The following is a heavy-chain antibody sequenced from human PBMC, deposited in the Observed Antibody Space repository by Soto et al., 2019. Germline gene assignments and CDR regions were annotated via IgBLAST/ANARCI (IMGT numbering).Heavy chain of an antibody. J-gene: IGHJ6*02. CDR2: ISGSGGST. Sequence: GGSLRLSCAASGFTFSSYAMSWVRQAPGKGLEWVSAISGSGGSTYYADSVKGRFTISRDNSKNTLYLQMNSLRAEDTDVYYGAKDLHGDFWSGYFYGLDVWGQGTTVTVSS. D-gene: IGHD3-3*01. CDR3: AKDLHGDFWSGYFYGLDV. CDR1: GFTFSSYA. V-gene: IGHV3-23*01.